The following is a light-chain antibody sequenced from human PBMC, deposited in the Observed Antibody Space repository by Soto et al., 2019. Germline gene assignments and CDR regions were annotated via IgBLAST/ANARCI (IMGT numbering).Light chain of an antibody. CDR3: CSYAGTTTWV. CDR2: EVT. J-gene: IGLJ2*01. V-gene: IGLV2-23*02. Sequence: QSALTQPASVSGSPGQSITISCTGTSSDVGSHNFVSWYQQRPCKAPKLMIFEVTKRPSGVSSRFSASKSGNTASLTISGVQAEDEADYYCCSYAGTTTWVFGGGTKLTVL. CDR1: SSDVGSHNF.